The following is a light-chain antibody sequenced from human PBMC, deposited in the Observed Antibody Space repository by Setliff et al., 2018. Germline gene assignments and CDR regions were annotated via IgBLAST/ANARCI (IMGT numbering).Light chain of an antibody. Sequence: QSALTQPRSVSGSPGRSVTISCTGISSDVGAYNYVSWYQQHPGKVPKLMIYDVRKRPSGVPDRFSGSKSGNTASLTISGLQAEDEADYYCCSYTGFSYVFGSGTKVTVL. CDR1: SSDVGAYNY. J-gene: IGLJ1*01. CDR2: DVR. CDR3: CSYTGFSYV. V-gene: IGLV2-11*01.